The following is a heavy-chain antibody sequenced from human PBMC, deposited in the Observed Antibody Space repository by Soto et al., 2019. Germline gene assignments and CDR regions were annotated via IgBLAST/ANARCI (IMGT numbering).Heavy chain of an antibody. Sequence: PGGSLRLSCAASGFTFSSYGMHWVRQAPGKGLEWVAVISYDGSNKYYADSVKGRFTISRDNSKNTLYLQMNSLRAEDTAVYYCAKDSPNYYDSSGYYYHYYYGMDVWGQGTTVTVSS. CDR3: AKDSPNYYDSSGYYYHYYYGMDV. D-gene: IGHD3-22*01. CDR1: GFTFSSYG. CDR2: ISYDGSNK. V-gene: IGHV3-30*18. J-gene: IGHJ6*02.